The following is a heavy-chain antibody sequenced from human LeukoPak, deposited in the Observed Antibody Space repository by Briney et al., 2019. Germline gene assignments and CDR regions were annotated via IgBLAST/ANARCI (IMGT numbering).Heavy chain of an antibody. CDR3: ARKGLPDY. J-gene: IGHJ4*02. CDR1: GFTFSSYA. V-gene: IGHV3-7*01. CDR2: IKQDGSDK. Sequence: GGSLRLSCAASGFTFSSYAMSWVRQAPGKGLEWVANIKQDGSDKYYVDSVKGRFTISRDNAKNSLYLQMNSLRAEDTAVYYCARKGLPDYWGQGTLVTVSS.